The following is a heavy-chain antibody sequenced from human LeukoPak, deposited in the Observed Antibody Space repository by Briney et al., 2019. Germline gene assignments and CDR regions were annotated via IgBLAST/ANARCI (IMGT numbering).Heavy chain of an antibody. CDR1: GYSISSGYY. J-gene: IGHJ4*02. CDR2: IYHSGST. D-gene: IGHD4-23*01. CDR3: ARLAHYGGNDY. Sequence: SETLSLTCTVSGYSISSGYYWGWIRPPPGKGLEWIGGIYHSGSTYYNPSLKSRVTISVDTSKNQFSLKLSSVTAADTAVYYCARLAHYGGNDYWGQGTLVTVSS. V-gene: IGHV4-38-2*02.